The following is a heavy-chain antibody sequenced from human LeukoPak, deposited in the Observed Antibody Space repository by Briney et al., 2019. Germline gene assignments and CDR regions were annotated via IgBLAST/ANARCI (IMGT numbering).Heavy chain of an antibody. D-gene: IGHD2-2*01. Sequence: PGGSLRLSCAASGFAFSTYAMSWVRQAPGKGLEWVSAISGSGDRTYYTDSVRGRFSNSRDNSKNTLYLQMNSLRAEDTAVYYCAKERTSEGYFDYWGQGTLVTVSS. CDR3: AKERTSEGYFDY. CDR2: ISGSGDRT. CDR1: GFAFSTYA. V-gene: IGHV3-23*01. J-gene: IGHJ4*02.